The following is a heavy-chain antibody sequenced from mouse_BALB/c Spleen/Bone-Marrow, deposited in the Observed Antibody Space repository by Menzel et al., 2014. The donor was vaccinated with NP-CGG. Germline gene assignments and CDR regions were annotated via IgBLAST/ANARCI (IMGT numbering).Heavy chain of an antibody. D-gene: IGHD2-1*01. Sequence: QVQLKDSGAELARPGASVKTSCRASGYTFTTYTMHWVKQRPGQGLEWIGYINPSSGYTYYNQKFKDKATLTADKSSSAAYLQLSSLTSEDSAVYYCARVYGNYDAMDYWGQGTSVTVSS. CDR3: ARVYGNYDAMDY. CDR2: INPSSGYT. CDR1: GYTFTTYT. V-gene: IGHV1-4*01. J-gene: IGHJ4*01.